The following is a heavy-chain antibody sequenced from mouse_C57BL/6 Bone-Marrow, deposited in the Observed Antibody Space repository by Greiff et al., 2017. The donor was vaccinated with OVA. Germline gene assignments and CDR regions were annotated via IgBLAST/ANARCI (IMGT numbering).Heavy chain of an antibody. V-gene: IGHV1-52*01. Sequence: QVQLKQPGAELVRPGSSVKLSCKASGYTFTSYWMHWVKQRPIQGLEWIGNIDPTDSDTHYNQKFKDKATLTVDKSSSTAYMQLSSLTSEDSAVYYCARGDYDYGWFAYWGQGTLVTVSA. CDR2: IDPTDSDT. CDR3: ARGDYDYGWFAY. J-gene: IGHJ3*01. CDR1: GYTFTSYW. D-gene: IGHD2-4*01.